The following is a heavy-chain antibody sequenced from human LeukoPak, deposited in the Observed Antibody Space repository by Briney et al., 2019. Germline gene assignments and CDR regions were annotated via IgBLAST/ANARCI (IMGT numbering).Heavy chain of an antibody. CDR1: GFIFSTYG. Sequence: GGSLRLSCAASGFIFSTYGMYWVRQAPGKGLEWVAFIRHDGSIKNYADSVKGRSTISRDNSKNTLYLQMNSLRAEDTAVYYCAKDNLADIDYWGQGTLVTVSS. CDR3: AKDNLADIDY. D-gene: IGHD3-16*01. V-gene: IGHV3-30*02. CDR2: IRHDGSIK. J-gene: IGHJ4*02.